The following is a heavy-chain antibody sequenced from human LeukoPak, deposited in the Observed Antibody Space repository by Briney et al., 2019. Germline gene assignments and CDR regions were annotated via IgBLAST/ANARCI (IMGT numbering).Heavy chain of an antibody. D-gene: IGHD3-10*01. J-gene: IGHJ4*02. CDR2: ISGSGGST. CDR1: GFTFSSYA. Sequence: PGGSLRLSCAASGFTFSSYAMSWVRQAPGKGLEWVSGISGSGGSTYYADSVKGRFTISRDNSKNTLYLQMNSLSAEDTAVYYCAKDASLLWFGELFGYYFDYWGQGTLVTVSS. V-gene: IGHV3-23*01. CDR3: AKDASLLWFGELFGYYFDY.